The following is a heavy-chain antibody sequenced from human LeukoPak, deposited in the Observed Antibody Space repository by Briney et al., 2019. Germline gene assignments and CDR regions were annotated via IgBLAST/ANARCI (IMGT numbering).Heavy chain of an antibody. J-gene: IGHJ6*03. CDR1: SGSISSSSYY. V-gene: IGHV4-39*01. CDR3: ARHPNYYYYYMDV. Sequence: SETLSLTCTVSSGSISSSSYYWGWIRQPPGKGLEWIGSIYNSGDTYHNPSLKSRVTISLDTSKNQFSLKLSSVTAADTAVYYCARHPNYYYYYMDVWDKGTTVTISS. CDR2: IYNSGDT.